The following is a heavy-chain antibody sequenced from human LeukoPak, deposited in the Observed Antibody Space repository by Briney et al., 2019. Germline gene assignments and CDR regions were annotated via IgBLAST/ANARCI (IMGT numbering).Heavy chain of an antibody. CDR3: ARVYSSGWYQTGFDY. CDR2: INQDGSAK. CDR1: EFTFSTYW. D-gene: IGHD6-19*01. J-gene: IGHJ4*02. V-gene: IGHV3-7*01. Sequence: GGSLRLSCAASEFTFSTYWVSWVRRAPGKGLEWVANINQDGSAKYYVDSVKGRFTISRDDAKNSLYLQMNSLRVEDTAVYYCARVYSSGWYQTGFDYWGQGTLVTVSS.